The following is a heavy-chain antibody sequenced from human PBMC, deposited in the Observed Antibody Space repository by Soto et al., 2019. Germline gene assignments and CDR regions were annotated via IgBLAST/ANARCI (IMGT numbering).Heavy chain of an antibody. CDR3: ARALEPAPKGDNWFDP. CDR2: ISSRSSYI. CDR1: GCTLISYS. J-gene: IGHJ5*02. V-gene: IGHV3-21*01. Sequence: GGSLRLSCAASGCTLISYSMNWGRQAPGKGLEWVSSISSRSSYIYYADSVKGRFTISRDNAKNSLFLQMNSLRAEDTALYYCARALEPAPKGDNWFDPWGQGT. D-gene: IGHD2-2*01.